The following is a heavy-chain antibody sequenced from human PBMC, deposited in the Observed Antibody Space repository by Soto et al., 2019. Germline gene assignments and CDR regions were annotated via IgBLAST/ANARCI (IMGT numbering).Heavy chain of an antibody. J-gene: IGHJ6*02. CDR1: RGSISNYY. CDR2: IYYSGST. Sequence: SETLSLTCTVSRGSISNYYWSWIRQPPGKGLEWIGYIYYSGSTKYNPSLQSRVTMSVDTSKNQFSLKLSSVTAADTAVYYCARSVSSWYYGMDVWGQGTMVTVSS. D-gene: IGHD6-13*01. CDR3: ARSVSSWYYGMDV. V-gene: IGHV4-59*01.